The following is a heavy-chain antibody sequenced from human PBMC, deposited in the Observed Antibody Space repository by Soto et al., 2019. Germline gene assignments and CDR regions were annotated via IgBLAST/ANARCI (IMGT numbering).Heavy chain of an antibody. CDR1: GFTFSSFG. V-gene: IGHV3-30*18. CDR3: VKDIHFLGIWYFDL. J-gene: IGHJ2*01. Sequence: EQLAESGGGVVQSGRSLRLSCEASGFTFSSFGMHWVRQAPGKGLEWVAVISYDGSDTYFADSVKGRFTISRYNSKNTVYLQMNSLRVEDTAVYYCVKDIHFLGIWYFDLWGRGSLVSVSS. CDR2: ISYDGSDT. D-gene: IGHD3-16*01.